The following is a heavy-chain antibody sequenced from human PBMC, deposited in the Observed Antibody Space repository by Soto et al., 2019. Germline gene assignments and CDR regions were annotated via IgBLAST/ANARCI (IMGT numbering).Heavy chain of an antibody. V-gene: IGHV3-13*01. CDR2: IGTAGDT. CDR1: GFTFSSYD. D-gene: IGHD2-2*01. Sequence: GGSLRLSCAASGFTFSSYDMHWVRQATRKGLEWVSAIGTAGDTYYPGSVKGRFTISRENAKNSLYLQMNSLRAGDTAVYYCARVAHDCSSTSCYYYYYYMDVWGKGTTVTVS. J-gene: IGHJ6*03. CDR3: ARVAHDCSSTSCYYYYYYMDV.